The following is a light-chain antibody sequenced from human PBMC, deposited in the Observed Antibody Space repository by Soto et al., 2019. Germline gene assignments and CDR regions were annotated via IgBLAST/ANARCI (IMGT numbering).Light chain of an antibody. J-gene: IGKJ1*01. Sequence: EIVLTQSPATLSLSPGARAPLSCRASQSVSSNLVWYQQKPGQAPRLLIYGASTRATGIPARFSGSGSGTEFTLTISSLQSEDFAVYYCQQYNNWPWTFGQGTRWIS. V-gene: IGKV3-15*01. CDR3: QQYNNWPWT. CDR2: GAS. CDR1: QSVSSN.